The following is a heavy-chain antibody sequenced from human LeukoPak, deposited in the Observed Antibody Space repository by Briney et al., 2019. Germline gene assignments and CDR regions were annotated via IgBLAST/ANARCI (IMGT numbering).Heavy chain of an antibody. CDR2: ISWNSGSI. V-gene: IGHV3-9*01. D-gene: IGHD4-23*01. J-gene: IGHJ5*02. Sequence: GRSLRLSCAASGFTFDDYAMHWVRQAPGKGLEWVSGISWNSGSIGYADSVKGRFTISRDNAKNSLYLQMNSLRAEDTALHYCAKGPWTTVDDNWFDPWGQGTLVTVSS. CDR3: AKGPWTTVDDNWFDP. CDR1: GFTFDDYA.